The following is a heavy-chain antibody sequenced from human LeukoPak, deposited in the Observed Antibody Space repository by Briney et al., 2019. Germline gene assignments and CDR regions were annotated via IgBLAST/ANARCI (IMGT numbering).Heavy chain of an antibody. D-gene: IGHD1-26*01. Sequence: EGSLRLSCAASGFTFSSNWMHWVRQGPGKGLVWVSRINSDGSGTSYADSVEGRFTISRDNAKNTLYLQMSSLRAEDTAVYYCARAGEGLLAYSFDIWGQGTMVTVSS. V-gene: IGHV3-74*01. CDR1: GFTFSSNW. CDR3: ARAGEGLLAYSFDI. CDR2: INSDGSGT. J-gene: IGHJ3*02.